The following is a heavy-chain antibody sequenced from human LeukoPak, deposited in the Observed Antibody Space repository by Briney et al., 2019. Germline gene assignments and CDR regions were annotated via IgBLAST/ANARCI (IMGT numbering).Heavy chain of an antibody. J-gene: IGHJ2*01. D-gene: IGHD4/OR15-4a*01. CDR1: GFTFSSYA. CDR3: AKDLLPGANPVSYCDL. CDR2: IWYDGNNR. Sequence: PGGSLRLSCAASGFTFSSYAMRWVRQAPSEGLERVAVIWYDGNNRYFIDSLTVRFTVSRDNSKNTLSLQMNSLRAEDTAVYYCAKDLLPGANPVSYCDLWGRGTLVTVSS. V-gene: IGHV3-33*06.